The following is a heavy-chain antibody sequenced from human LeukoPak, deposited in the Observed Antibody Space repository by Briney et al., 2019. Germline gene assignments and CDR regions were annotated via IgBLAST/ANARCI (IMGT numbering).Heavy chain of an antibody. J-gene: IGHJ4*02. D-gene: IGHD3-22*01. V-gene: IGHV3-48*01. CDR3: ARDSYDSYFDY. CDR2: ISSSSTI. Sequence: GGSLRLSCVASGFTFSTYNMNWVRQAPGKGLEWVSYISSSSTIYYADSVKGRFTISRDNAKNSLYLQMNSLRAEDTAVYYCARDSYDSYFDYWGQGTLVTVSS. CDR1: GFTFSTYN.